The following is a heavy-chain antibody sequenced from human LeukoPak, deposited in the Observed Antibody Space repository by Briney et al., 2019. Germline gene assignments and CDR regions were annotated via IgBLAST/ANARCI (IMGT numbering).Heavy chain of an antibody. CDR2: ISGSGSVS. V-gene: IGHV3-48*04. CDR3: ARILRLNTHRASDI. D-gene: IGHD3-16*01. CDR1: GFTFSSYS. Sequence: GGSLRLSCAASGFTFSSYSMNWVRQAPGKGLEWISYISGSGSVSYYEDSVKGRFTISRDNAQNSVFLQMNSLRAEDTALYYCARILRLNTHRASDIWGQGTMDTVSS. J-gene: IGHJ3*02.